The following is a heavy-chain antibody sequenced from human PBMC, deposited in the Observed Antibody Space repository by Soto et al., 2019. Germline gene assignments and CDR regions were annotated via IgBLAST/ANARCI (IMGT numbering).Heavy chain of an antibody. V-gene: IGHV3-66*01. CDR2: IYIDGST. Sequence: PGGSLRLSCAATGFTVSSRFMSWVRQAPGKGLEWMSVIYIDGSTYYADSVRGRFIISRDSSKNTLYLQMSSLRAEDTAAYYCARDIVLKASAEKEAEYDILGQGAMLTISS. D-gene: IGHD2-8*02. CDR1: GFTVSSRF. CDR3: ARDIVLKASAEKEAEYDI. J-gene: IGHJ3*02.